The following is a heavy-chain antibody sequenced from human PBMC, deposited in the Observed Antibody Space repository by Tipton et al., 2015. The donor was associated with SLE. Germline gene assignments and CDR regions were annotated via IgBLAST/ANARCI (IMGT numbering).Heavy chain of an antibody. Sequence: TLSLTCTVSGGSISSGSYYWSWIRQPAGKGLEWIGRIYPSGSTNYNPSLRSRVTISVDTSKNQFSLNLSSVTAADTAVYYCARGNSNYFDYWGQGTLVTVSS. V-gene: IGHV4-61*02. CDR1: GGSISSGSYY. J-gene: IGHJ4*02. CDR3: ARGNSNYFDY. D-gene: IGHD2-21*01. CDR2: IYPSGST.